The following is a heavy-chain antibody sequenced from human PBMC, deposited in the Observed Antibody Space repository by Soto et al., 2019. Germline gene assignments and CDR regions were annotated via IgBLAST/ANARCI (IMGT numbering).Heavy chain of an antibody. J-gene: IGHJ4*02. V-gene: IGHV4-39*01. CDR2: ISYSDGS. D-gene: IGHD2-8*01. Sequence: SETLSLTCTVSGGSISTRDSISTRSFYWGWMRQPPGKGLQWIASISYSDGSFYNSSLKSRLTISVDTCKNQFFLSLRSVTAADTAVYDCASHRTFWPFDSWGQGTVVTVSS. CDR3: ASHRTFWPFDS. CDR1: GGSISTRDSISTRSFY.